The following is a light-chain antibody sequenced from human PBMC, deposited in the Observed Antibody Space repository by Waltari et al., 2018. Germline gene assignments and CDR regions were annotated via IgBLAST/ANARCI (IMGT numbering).Light chain of an antibody. V-gene: IGKV1-33*01. Sequence: PSSLSASVGDRVTITCQASQDISNYLNWYQQKPGKAPKLLIYDASNLETGVPSRFSGSGSGTDFTFTISSLQPEDIATYYCQQYDNLLFTFGPGTKVDIK. CDR2: DAS. J-gene: IGKJ3*01. CDR3: QQYDNLLFT. CDR1: QDISNY.